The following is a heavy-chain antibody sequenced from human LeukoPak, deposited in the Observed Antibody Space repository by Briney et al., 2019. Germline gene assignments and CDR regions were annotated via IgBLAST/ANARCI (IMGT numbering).Heavy chain of an antibody. V-gene: IGHV1-8*01. CDR1: GYTFTSYD. J-gene: IGHJ4*02. CDR2: MDPHTANA. CDR3: ATASSRKPVDY. Sequence: ASVKVSCKASGYTFTSYDINWVRQAAGQGLEWMGWMDPHTANAGYAQKFQGRVTMTRDTSISTAYMELSSLRSEDTAVYYCATASSRKPVDYWGQGTLVTVSS.